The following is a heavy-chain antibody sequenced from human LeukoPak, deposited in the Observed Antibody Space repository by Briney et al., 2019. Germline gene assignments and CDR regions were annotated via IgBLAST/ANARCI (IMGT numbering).Heavy chain of an antibody. CDR1: GFTFSSYW. Sequence: GGSLRLSCAASGFTFSSYWMSWVRQAPGKGLEWVANIRQDGSEKYYVDSVKGRFTISRDNAKNSLYLQMNSLGAEDTAVYYCARESIAVAGNPYFDYWGQGTLVTVSS. D-gene: IGHD6-19*01. J-gene: IGHJ4*02. CDR2: IRQDGSEK. V-gene: IGHV3-7*01. CDR3: ARESIAVAGNPYFDY.